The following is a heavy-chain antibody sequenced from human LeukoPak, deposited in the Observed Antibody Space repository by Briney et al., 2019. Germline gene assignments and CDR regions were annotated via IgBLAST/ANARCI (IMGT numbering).Heavy chain of an antibody. CDR3: ARRSVATGGDLGY. Sequence: GESLKISCKGSGYSFTSYWIGWVRQVPGKGLEWIGIIYPGDSDTRYSPSFQGQVTISADKSISTAYLQWSSLKASDTAMYYCARRSVATGGDLGYWGQGTLVTVSS. J-gene: IGHJ4*02. CDR2: IYPGDSDT. D-gene: IGHD5-12*01. V-gene: IGHV5-51*01. CDR1: GYSFTSYW.